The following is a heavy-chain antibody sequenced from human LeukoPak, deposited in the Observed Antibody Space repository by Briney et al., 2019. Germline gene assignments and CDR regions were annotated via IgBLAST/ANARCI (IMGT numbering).Heavy chain of an antibody. V-gene: IGHV3-48*04. Sequence: GGSLRLSCAASGFTFSSYSMNWVRQAPGKGLEWVSYISSSSSTIYYADSVKGRFTISRDNAKNSLYLQMNSLRAEDTAVYYCAREVDGSGMYNWFDPWGQGTLVTVSS. J-gene: IGHJ5*02. CDR2: ISSSSSTI. D-gene: IGHD3-10*01. CDR3: AREVDGSGMYNWFDP. CDR1: GFTFSSYS.